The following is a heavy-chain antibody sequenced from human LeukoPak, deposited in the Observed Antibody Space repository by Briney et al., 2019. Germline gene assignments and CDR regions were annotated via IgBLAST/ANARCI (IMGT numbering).Heavy chain of an antibody. CDR3: ARSRTVAAATYYFDY. CDR1: GGSISSYY. Sequence: SETLSLTCTVSGGSISSYYWSWIRQPPGKGLEWIGYIYYSGSTNYNPSLKSRVTISVDTSKNQFSLKLSSVTAADTAVYYCARSRTVAAATYYFDYWGQGTLVTVSS. CDR2: IYYSGST. V-gene: IGHV4-59*01. J-gene: IGHJ4*02. D-gene: IGHD2-15*01.